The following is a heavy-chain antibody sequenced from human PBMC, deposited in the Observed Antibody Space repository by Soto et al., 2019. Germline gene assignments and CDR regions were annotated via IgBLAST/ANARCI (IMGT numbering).Heavy chain of an antibody. CDR1: GFTFSSYA. V-gene: IGHV3-23*01. J-gene: IGHJ6*02. CDR2: ISGSGGST. Sequence: GGSLRLSCAASGFTFSSYAMSWVRQAPGKGLEWVSAISGSGGSTYYADSVKGRFTISRDNSKNTLYLQMNSLRAEDTAVYYCAKDLPYSSSWKSPLVEYYYGMDVWGQGTTVTVSS. CDR3: AKDLPYSSSWKSPLVEYYYGMDV. D-gene: IGHD6-13*01.